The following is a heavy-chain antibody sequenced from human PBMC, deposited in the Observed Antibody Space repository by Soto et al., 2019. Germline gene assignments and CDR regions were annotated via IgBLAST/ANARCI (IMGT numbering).Heavy chain of an antibody. Sequence: QVQLVESGGGLVKPGGSLRLSCAASGFTFSDHYMTWIRQAPGKGLEWLSYISTSGDTIYYADSVKGRFAISRDNARNSLYLQMNSLRAEDTAVYYCARELGHCSGGRSYAANDYWGQGTLVTVSS. CDR1: GFTFSDHY. CDR3: ARELGHCSGGRSYAANDY. V-gene: IGHV3-11*01. D-gene: IGHD2-15*01. J-gene: IGHJ4*02. CDR2: ISTSGDTI.